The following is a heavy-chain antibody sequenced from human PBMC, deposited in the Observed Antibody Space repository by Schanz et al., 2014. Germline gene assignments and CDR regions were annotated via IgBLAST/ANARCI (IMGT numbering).Heavy chain of an antibody. V-gene: IGHV3-74*01. J-gene: IGHJ6*02. Sequence: EVQLVESGGGLVQPGGSLRLSCAASGFTFSNYWMHWVRQAPGKGLVWVSRINGDGSRTAYADSVKGRFTISRDNAKNSLFLQMNGLRAEDTAVYYCLAPDYGMDVWGQGTTXTVSS. CDR2: INGDGSRT. CDR3: LAPDYGMDV. CDR1: GFTFSNYW.